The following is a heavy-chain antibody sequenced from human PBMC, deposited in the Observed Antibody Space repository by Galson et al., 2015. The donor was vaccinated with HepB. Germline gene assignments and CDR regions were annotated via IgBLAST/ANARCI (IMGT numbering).Heavy chain of an antibody. CDR1: GFTFSSYW. J-gene: IGHJ6*02. CDR2: INSDGSST. Sequence: SLRLSCAASGFTFSSYWMHWVRQAPGKGLVWVSRINSDGSSTSYADSVKGRFTISRDNAKNTLYLQMNSLRAEDTAVYYCARGGRWFGVYGMDVWGQGTTVTVSS. D-gene: IGHD3-10*01. V-gene: IGHV3-74*01. CDR3: ARGGRWFGVYGMDV.